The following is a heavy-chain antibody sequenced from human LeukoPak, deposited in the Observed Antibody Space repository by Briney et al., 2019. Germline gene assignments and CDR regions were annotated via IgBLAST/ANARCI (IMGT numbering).Heavy chain of an antibody. J-gene: IGHJ4*02. CDR1: GFSFSIYS. Sequence: GGSLRLSCAASGFSFSIYSMNWVRQAPGKGLEWVSAISGSGGSTYYADSVKGRFTISRDNSKNTLYLQMNSLRAEDTAVYYCARVEYSSGWYDYWGQGTLVTVSS. D-gene: IGHD6-19*01. CDR2: ISGSGGST. CDR3: ARVEYSSGWYDY. V-gene: IGHV3-23*01.